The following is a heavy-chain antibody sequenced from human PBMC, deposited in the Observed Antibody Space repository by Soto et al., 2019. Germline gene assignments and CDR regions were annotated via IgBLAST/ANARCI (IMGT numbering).Heavy chain of an antibody. CDR3: ARDEYSSSSPWFDP. J-gene: IGHJ5*02. D-gene: IGHD6-6*01. Sequence: GGSLRLSCAASGFTFSDSYMSWIRQAPGKGLEWISYITFSGNTVYYADSLKGRFTISRDNAKNSLYLQMNRLRAEDTAVYYCARDEYSSSSPWFDPWGQGTLVTVSS. V-gene: IGHV3-11*01. CDR2: ITFSGNTV. CDR1: GFTFSDSY.